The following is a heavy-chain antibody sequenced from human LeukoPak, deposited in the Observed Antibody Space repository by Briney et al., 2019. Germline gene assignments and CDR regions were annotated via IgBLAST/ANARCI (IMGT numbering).Heavy chain of an antibody. J-gene: IGHJ4*02. Sequence: SETLSLTCAVYGGSFSGYYWSWIRQPPGKGLEWIGEINHSGSTNYNPSLKSRVTISVDTSKNQFSLKLSSVTSADTAVYYGGRHQWRGGGTDFDYWGQGTLVTVSS. CDR2: INHSGST. V-gene: IGHV4-34*01. CDR3: GRHQWRGGGTDFDY. CDR1: GGSFSGYY. D-gene: IGHD1-14*01.